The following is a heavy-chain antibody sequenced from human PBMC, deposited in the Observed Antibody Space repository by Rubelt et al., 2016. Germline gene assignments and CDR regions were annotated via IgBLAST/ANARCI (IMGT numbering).Heavy chain of an antibody. V-gene: IGHV3-30*04. CDR2: ISYDGTNK. D-gene: IGHD6-19*01. J-gene: IGHJ4*02. Sequence: QVQLVESGGGVVQPGRSLRLSCAASGFTFSSYAMHWVRQAPGKGLEWVAVISYDGTNKYYADSVKGRFTISRDNSKNTPYLQMNSLRAEDTAVYYCASSSGWYFDYWGQGTLVTVSS. CDR1: GFTFSSYA. CDR3: ASSSGWYFDY.